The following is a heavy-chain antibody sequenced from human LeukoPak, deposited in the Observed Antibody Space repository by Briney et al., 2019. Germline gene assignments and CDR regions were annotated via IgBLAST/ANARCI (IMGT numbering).Heavy chain of an antibody. CDR2: ISYDGSNE. J-gene: IGHJ5*02. CDR1: GFIFSSYD. D-gene: IGHD1-14*01. V-gene: IGHV3-30*03. CDR3: SAIRVGRNWFDP. Sequence: GGSLRLSCAASGFIFSSYDMHWVRQAPGKGLEWVAVISYDGSNEYYADSVRGRLTISRDSSKNTLYLQMNSLRPEDTALHYCSAIRVGRNWFDPWGQGTLVTVSS.